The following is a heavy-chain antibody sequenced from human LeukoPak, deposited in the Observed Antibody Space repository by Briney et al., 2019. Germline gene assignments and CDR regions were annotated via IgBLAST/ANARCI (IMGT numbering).Heavy chain of an antibody. Sequence: GGFLRLSCGTSGVILSPYWMSWVRQAPGKGQEWVANIKQDGSEKNYVDSVKGRFTISRDNANNLVFLQMNNLRVEDTALYFCTRIFHSASWFFDLWGRGTLVTVSS. D-gene: IGHD4/OR15-4a*01. J-gene: IGHJ2*01. V-gene: IGHV3-7*01. CDR3: TRIFHSASWFFDL. CDR2: IKQDGSEK. CDR1: GVILSPYW.